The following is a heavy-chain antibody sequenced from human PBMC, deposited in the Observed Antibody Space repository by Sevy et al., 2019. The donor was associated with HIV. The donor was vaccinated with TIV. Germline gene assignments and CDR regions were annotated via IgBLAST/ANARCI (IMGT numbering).Heavy chain of an antibody. J-gene: IGHJ3*02. CDR2: IWNDRGNK. CDR3: ASLPNNYYDSSGSSGDDAFDI. V-gene: IGHV3-33*01. Sequence: GGSLRLSCAASGFTFSRYGMHWVRQAPGKGLEWEAVIWNDRGNKHYADSVKGRFTISRDNSKNTLYLQMNSLRAEDTAVYYCASLPNNYYDSSGSSGDDAFDIWGQGTMVTVSS. CDR1: GFTFSRYG. D-gene: IGHD3-22*01.